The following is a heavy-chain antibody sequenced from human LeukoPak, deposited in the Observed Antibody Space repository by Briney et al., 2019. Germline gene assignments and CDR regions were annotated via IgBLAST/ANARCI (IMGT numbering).Heavy chain of an antibody. CDR2: IIPIFGTA. CDR3: ARGPYSSSWYGNFDY. V-gene: IGHV1-69*05. Sequence: GSSVKVSCKASGGTFSSYAISWVRQAPGQGLEWMGRIIPIFGTANYAQKFQGRVTITTDESTSTAYMELSSLRSEDTAVYYCARGPYSSSWYGNFDYWGQGTLVTVSP. J-gene: IGHJ4*02. CDR1: GGTFSSYA. D-gene: IGHD6-13*01.